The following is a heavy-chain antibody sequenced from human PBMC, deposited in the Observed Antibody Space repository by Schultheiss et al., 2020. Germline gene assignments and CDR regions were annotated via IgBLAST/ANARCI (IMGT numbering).Heavy chain of an antibody. D-gene: IGHD6-19*01. Sequence: SETLSLTCAVYGGSFSNYYWTWIRQPPGKGLEWIGYIYYSGSTNYNPSLKSRVTMSVDTSTNQFSLKLSSVTAADAAVYYCAWNSGWYDYWGQGTLVTV. CDR3: AWNSGWYDY. J-gene: IGHJ4*02. CDR2: IYYSGST. V-gene: IGHV4-59*12. CDR1: GGSFSNYY.